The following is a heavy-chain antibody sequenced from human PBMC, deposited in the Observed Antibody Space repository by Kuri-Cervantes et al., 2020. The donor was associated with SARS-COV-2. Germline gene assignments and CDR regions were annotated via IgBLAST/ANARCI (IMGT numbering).Heavy chain of an antibody. CDR3: ARDRGNYYDSSGYYLDY. Sequence: ESLKISCAASGFTFSSYSMNWVRQAPGKGLEWVSSISSSSSYIYYADSVKGRFTISRDNAKNSLYLQMNSLRAEDTAVYYCARDRGNYYDSSGYYLDYWGQGTLVTVSS. D-gene: IGHD3-22*01. CDR1: GFTFSSYS. J-gene: IGHJ4*02. CDR2: ISSSSSYI. V-gene: IGHV3-21*01.